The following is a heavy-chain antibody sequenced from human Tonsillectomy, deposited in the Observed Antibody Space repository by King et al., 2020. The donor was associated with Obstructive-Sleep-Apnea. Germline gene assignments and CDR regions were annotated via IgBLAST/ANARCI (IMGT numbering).Heavy chain of an antibody. D-gene: IGHD1-26*01. CDR3: ARDRESGSYDYYYYGMDV. V-gene: IGHV1-18*04. CDR2: ISPYNGNT. CDR1: GYTFTSYG. J-gene: IGHJ6*02. Sequence: VQLVESGAEVKKPGASVKVSCKASGYTFTSYGISWVRQAPGQGLEWMGWISPYNGNTNYAQKLQGRVTMTTDTATSTASMELRSLRSDATAVYYCARDRESGSYDYYYYGMDVWGQGTTVTVSS.